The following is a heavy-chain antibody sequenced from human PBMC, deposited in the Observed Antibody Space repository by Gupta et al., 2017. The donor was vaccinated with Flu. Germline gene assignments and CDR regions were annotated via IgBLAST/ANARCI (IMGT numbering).Heavy chain of an antibody. Sequence: EVQFVESGGGLVQRGGSLRRSCAASGFAFSHSPMNWVRQAPGKGLEWISYIDGGGNARYYADSVKGRFTVSRDNVESSLYLQMTGLRDEDSAMYYCATSLTLLDHWGQGTLVTVSS. D-gene: IGHD2-21*02. CDR1: GFAFSHSP. CDR2: IDGGGNAR. CDR3: ATSLTLLDH. V-gene: IGHV3-48*02. J-gene: IGHJ4*02.